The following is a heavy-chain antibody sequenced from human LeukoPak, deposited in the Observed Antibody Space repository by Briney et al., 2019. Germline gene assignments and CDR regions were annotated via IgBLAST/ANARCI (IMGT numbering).Heavy chain of an antibody. Sequence: PGGSLRLSCAASGFTVSSNYMSWVRQARGKGLEWVSVIYSGGSTYYADSVKGRFTISRDNSKNTLYLQMNSLRAEDTAVYYCAREPGDSSGYYYDYWGQGTLVTVSS. J-gene: IGHJ4*02. CDR3: AREPGDSSGYYYDY. CDR1: GFTVSSNY. V-gene: IGHV3-53*01. CDR2: IYSGGST. D-gene: IGHD3-22*01.